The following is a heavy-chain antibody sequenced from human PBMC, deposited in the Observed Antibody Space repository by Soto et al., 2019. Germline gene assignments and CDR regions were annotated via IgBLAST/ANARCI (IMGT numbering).Heavy chain of an antibody. J-gene: IGHJ4*02. CDR1: GASITSHY. D-gene: IGHD2-21*01. V-gene: IGHV4-59*11. CDR3: AREDQIVGSLDY. Sequence: SETLSLTCTVSGASITSHYWSWIRQPPGKGLEWIGHIYYRGSTNYNPSLKSRVTMSVDTSKNQFSLKLSSVTAADTAVFYCAREDQIVGSLDYWGQGILVTVSS. CDR2: IYYRGST.